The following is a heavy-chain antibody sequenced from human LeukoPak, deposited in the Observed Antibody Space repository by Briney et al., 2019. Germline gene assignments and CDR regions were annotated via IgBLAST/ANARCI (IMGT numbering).Heavy chain of an antibody. D-gene: IGHD3-22*01. CDR1: GGSISSGGYY. J-gene: IGHJ1*01. V-gene: IGHV4-31*03. CDR3: ARGAYYYDSSGYPIQH. CDR2: IYYSGST. Sequence: SETLSLTCTVSGGSISSGGYYWRWIRQHPGKGLEWIGYIYYSGSTYYNPSLKSRVTISVDTSKNQFSLKLSSVTAADMAVYYCARGAYYYDSSGYPIQHWGQGTLVTVSS.